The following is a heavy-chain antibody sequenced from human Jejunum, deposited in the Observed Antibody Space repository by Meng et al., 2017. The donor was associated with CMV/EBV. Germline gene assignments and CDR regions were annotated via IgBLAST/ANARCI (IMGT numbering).Heavy chain of an antibody. D-gene: IGHD3-3*01. Sequence: CAASGFTVSNNYMSWVRQAPGKGLEWVSNIYGGGSTYYVDSVKGRFTISRDNSKNTVYLQMSSLRAEDTATYYCAREPWGGYYGPYWGQGSLVTVSS. CDR2: IYGGGST. CDR3: AREPWGGYYGPY. CDR1: GFTVSNNY. V-gene: IGHV3-53*01. J-gene: IGHJ4*02.